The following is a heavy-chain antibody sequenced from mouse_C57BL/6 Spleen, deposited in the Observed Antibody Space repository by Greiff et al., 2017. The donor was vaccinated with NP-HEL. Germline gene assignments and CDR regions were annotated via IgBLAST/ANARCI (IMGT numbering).Heavy chain of an antibody. Sequence: VQLQESGPELVKPGASVKISCKASGYSFTDYNMNWVKQSNGKSLEWIGLINTNYGTTCYTQKFKGKATLTVDQSSSTDYMQLSSLTYEDAAVYYGARGLDYSGCAYWGQGTLVTVSA. CDR2: INTNYGTT. V-gene: IGHV1-39*01. D-gene: IGHD2-4*01. J-gene: IGHJ3*01. CDR3: ARGLDYSGCAY. CDR1: GYSFTDYN.